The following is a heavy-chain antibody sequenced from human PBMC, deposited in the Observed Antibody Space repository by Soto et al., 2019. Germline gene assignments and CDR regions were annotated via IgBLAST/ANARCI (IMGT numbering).Heavy chain of an antibody. J-gene: IGHJ4*02. Sequence: PGGSLRLSCAASGFTFSSYWMHWVRQAPGKGLVWVSRINSDGSSTSYTDSVKGRFTISRDNAKNTLYLQMNSLRAEDTAVYYCARVYQVAGPFDYWGQGTLVTVSS. CDR2: INSDGSST. CDR3: ARVYQVAGPFDY. D-gene: IGHD5-12*01. V-gene: IGHV3-74*01. CDR1: GFTFSSYW.